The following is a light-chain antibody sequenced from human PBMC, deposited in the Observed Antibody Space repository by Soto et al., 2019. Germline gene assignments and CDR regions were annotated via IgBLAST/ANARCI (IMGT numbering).Light chain of an antibody. Sequence: DIKMTQSPSTLSASVGDRVTITCRASQTISSWLAWYQQKPGKAPKLLIYKASSFHSGVPSRFSGRGSGTEFTLTISSLQPDDFATYYCQQYNSFPLTFGGGTKVEIK. CDR3: QQYNSFPLT. V-gene: IGKV1-5*03. CDR2: KAS. J-gene: IGKJ4*01. CDR1: QTISSW.